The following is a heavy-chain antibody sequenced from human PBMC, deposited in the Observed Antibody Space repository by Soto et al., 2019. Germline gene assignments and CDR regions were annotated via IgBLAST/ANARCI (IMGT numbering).Heavy chain of an antibody. CDR2: INWNGATI. J-gene: IGHJ4*02. Sequence: EVQLVESGGGVVRPGGSLRLSCAASGFTFDDFGMSWVREAPGKGLEWVAGINWNGATIGYADSVKGRFTISRDNAKNSLYLQMSSLRAEDTALYYCARSNYYDDYWSPYDYWGQGTLVTVSS. V-gene: IGHV3-20*04. CDR3: ARSNYYDDYWSPYDY. CDR1: GFTFDDFG. D-gene: IGHD3-3*01.